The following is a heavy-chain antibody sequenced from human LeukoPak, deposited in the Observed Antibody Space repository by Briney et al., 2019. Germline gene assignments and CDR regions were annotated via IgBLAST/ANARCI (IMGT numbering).Heavy chain of an antibody. CDR1: GYSISTGYY. CDR2: FYHGGST. CDR3: ARQAFDWLLNY. Sequence: ASETLSLTCTVSGYSISTGYYWDWIRQPPGKGLEWIGTFYHGGSTYYNPSLKSRVTISVDTSKNQFSLKLSSVTAADTAVYYCARQAFDWLLNYWGRGTLVTVSS. D-gene: IGHD3-9*01. V-gene: IGHV4-38-2*02. J-gene: IGHJ4*02.